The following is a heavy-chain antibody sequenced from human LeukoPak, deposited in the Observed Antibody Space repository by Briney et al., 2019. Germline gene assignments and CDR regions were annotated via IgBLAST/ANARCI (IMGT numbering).Heavy chain of an antibody. CDR3: AKDLRAVAAAADNDY. D-gene: IGHD6-13*01. CDR1: GYTFSSYA. Sequence: GASVKVSCKASGYTFSSYAMSWVRQAPGKGLEWVSAISGSGGSTYYADSVKGRFTISRDNSKNTLYLQMNSLRAEDTAVYYCAKDLRAVAAAADNDYWGQGTLVTVSS. J-gene: IGHJ4*02. CDR2: ISGSGGST. V-gene: IGHV3-23*01.